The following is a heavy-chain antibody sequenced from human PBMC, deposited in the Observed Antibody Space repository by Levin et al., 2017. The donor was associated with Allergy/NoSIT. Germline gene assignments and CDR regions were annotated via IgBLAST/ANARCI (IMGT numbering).Heavy chain of an antibody. CDR3: ARTSKPSSGWYGVGY. Sequence: SETLSLTCTVSGGSISSYYWSWIRQPPGKGLEWIGYIYYSGSTNYNPSLKSRVTISVDTSKNQFSLKLSSVTAADTAVYYCARTSKPSSGWYGVGYWGQGTLVTVSS. CDR1: GGSISSYY. V-gene: IGHV4-59*01. D-gene: IGHD6-19*01. J-gene: IGHJ4*02. CDR2: IYYSGST.